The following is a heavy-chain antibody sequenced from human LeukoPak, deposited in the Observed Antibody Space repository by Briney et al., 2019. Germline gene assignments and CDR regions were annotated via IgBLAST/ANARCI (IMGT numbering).Heavy chain of an antibody. CDR3: AREATGDAWDI. J-gene: IGHJ3*02. CDR1: GYTFTLYS. Sequence: ASVRVSCKASGYTFTLYSISWVRQAPGQGLEWMGWISTKDSNTHYAQNFQGRVSMSTDATSGTVNMDLTSLRSDDTAMYFCAREATGDAWDIWGQGTMVIVSS. V-gene: IGHV1-18*04. D-gene: IGHD7-27*01. CDR2: ISTKDSNT.